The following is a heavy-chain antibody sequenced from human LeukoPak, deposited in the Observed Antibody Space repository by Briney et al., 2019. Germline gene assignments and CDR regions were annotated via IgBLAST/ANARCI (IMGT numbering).Heavy chain of an antibody. Sequence: GASVKVSCKASGYTFTSYSISWVRQAPGQGLEWMGWISAYNGNTNYAQKLQGRVTITADKSTSTVYMELSSLKSEDTAVYYCASDYGDYEEVISYYYFYMDVWGKGTTVTVSS. D-gene: IGHD4-17*01. V-gene: IGHV1-18*01. J-gene: IGHJ6*03. CDR2: ISAYNGNT. CDR1: GYTFTSYS. CDR3: ASDYGDYEEVISYYYFYMDV.